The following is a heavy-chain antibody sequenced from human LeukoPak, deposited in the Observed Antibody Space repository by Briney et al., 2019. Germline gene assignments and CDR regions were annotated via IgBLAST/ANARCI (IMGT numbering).Heavy chain of an antibody. Sequence: PGRSLRLSCAASGFTFSSYAMHWVRQAPGTGLEWVAVISYDGSNKYYADSVKGRFTISRDNSKNTLYLQMNSLRAEDTAVYYCARDDHSGRYYYYGMDVWGQGTTVTVSS. D-gene: IGHD1-26*01. V-gene: IGHV3-30*04. J-gene: IGHJ6*02. CDR1: GFTFSSYA. CDR2: ISYDGSNK. CDR3: ARDDHSGRYYYYGMDV.